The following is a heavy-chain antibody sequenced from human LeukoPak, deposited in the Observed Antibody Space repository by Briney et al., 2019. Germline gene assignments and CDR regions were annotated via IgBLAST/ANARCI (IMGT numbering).Heavy chain of an antibody. Sequence: PSETLSLTCAVYGGSFSGYYWSWIRQPAGKGLEWIGRIYTSGSTNYNPSLKSRVTMSVDTSKNQFSLKLSSVTAADTAVYYCATTVTTTARVDYYYGMDVWGQGTTVTVSS. CDR2: IYTSGST. V-gene: IGHV4-59*10. D-gene: IGHD4-11*01. J-gene: IGHJ6*02. CDR3: ATTVTTTARVDYYYGMDV. CDR1: GGSFSGYY.